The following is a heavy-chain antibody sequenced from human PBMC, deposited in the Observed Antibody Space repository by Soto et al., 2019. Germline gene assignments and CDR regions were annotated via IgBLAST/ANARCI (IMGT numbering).Heavy chain of an antibody. CDR3: ARDSGSYFDRFDY. CDR2: ISSSGSTI. V-gene: IGHV3-11*04. CDR1: GFTFSDYY. Sequence: GGSLRLSCAASGFTFSDYYMSWIRQAPGKGLEWVSYISSSGSTIYYADYVKGRFTISRDNAKNSLYLQMNSLRYEDTAVYYCARDSGSYFDRFDYWGQGTLVTVSS. D-gene: IGHD1-26*01. J-gene: IGHJ4*02.